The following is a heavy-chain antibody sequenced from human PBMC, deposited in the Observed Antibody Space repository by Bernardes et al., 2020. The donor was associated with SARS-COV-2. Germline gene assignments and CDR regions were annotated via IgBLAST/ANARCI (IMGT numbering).Heavy chain of an antibody. V-gene: IGHV4-31*03. J-gene: IGHJ4*02. CDR3: ARGRWPPKEVVLVTRKGGYYLGS. D-gene: IGHD2-15*01. CDR2: IYYNGSA. Sequence: SETLSLTCTVSGGSISHGGYYWGWIRLRPGKGLEWVGYIYYNGSAYYNPSLKSRVIISVDTSKNQYSLSLNFLTVADTALYFCARGRWPPKEVVLVTRKGGYYLGSWGQGTLVTVSS. CDR1: GGSISHGGYY.